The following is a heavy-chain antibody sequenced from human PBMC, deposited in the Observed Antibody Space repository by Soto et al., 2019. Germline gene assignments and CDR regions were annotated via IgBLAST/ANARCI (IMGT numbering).Heavy chain of an antibody. J-gene: IGHJ4*02. CDR2: IIPIFGTA. D-gene: IGHD6-19*01. V-gene: IGHV1-69*13. Sequence: ASVKVSCKASGGTFSSYAISWVRQAPGQGLEWMGGIIPIFGTANYAQKFQGRVTITADESTSTAYMELSSLRSEDTAVYYCARVYSSGWFTYDYWGQGTLVTVSS. CDR1: GGTFSSYA. CDR3: ARVYSSGWFTYDY.